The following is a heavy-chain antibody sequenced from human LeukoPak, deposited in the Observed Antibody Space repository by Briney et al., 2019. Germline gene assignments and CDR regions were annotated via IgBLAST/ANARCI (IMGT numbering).Heavy chain of an antibody. CDR3: ARRWNYGRNYYIDV. D-gene: IGHD1-7*01. V-gene: IGHV4-34*01. CDR1: GGSFSNYY. Sequence: SETLSLTCAVYGGSFSNYYWSWIRQPPGRGLEWIGEINDSGRTNYNPSLMSRVTVPVDTSKNQFSLRLTSVTATDTAVYYCARRWNYGRNYYIDVWGNGATVSVSS. CDR2: INDSGRT. J-gene: IGHJ6*03.